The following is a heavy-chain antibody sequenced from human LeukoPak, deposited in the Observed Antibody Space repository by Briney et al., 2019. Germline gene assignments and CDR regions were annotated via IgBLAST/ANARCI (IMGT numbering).Heavy chain of an antibody. Sequence: ASVKVSCRASGYTFTDYFMQWVRQAPGQRLEWMGWINPNSGGTSYAQKFQGRVTMTRDTSISTAYMELSRLRSDDTAVYYCARPFSGPLSVWAFDIWGQGTMVTVSS. CDR2: INPNSGGT. V-gene: IGHV1-2*02. CDR3: ARPFSGPLSVWAFDI. CDR1: GYTFTDYF. D-gene: IGHD1-14*01. J-gene: IGHJ3*02.